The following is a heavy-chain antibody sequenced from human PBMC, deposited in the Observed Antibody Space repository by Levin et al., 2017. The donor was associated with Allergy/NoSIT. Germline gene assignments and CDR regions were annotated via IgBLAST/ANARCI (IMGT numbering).Heavy chain of an antibody. V-gene: IGHV3-43*01. D-gene: IGHD6-19*01. Sequence: QAGGSLRLSCAASGFTFDDYTMHWVRQAPGKGLEWVSLISWDGGSTYYADSVKGRFTISRDNSKNSLYLQMNSLRTEDTALYYCAKASTKAVAGRFLFPSDWGQGTLVTVSS. CDR3: AKASTKAVAGRFLFPSD. CDR2: ISWDGGST. CDR1: GFTFDDYT. J-gene: IGHJ4*02.